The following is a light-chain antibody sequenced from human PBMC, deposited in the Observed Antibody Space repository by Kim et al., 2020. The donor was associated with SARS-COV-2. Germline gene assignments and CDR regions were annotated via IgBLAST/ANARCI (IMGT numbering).Light chain of an antibody. Sequence: ASTGDRVTITCRASQGISSYLAWYQQKPGKAPKLLIYAASTLQSGVPSRFSGSGSGTDFTLTISCLQSEDFAPYYCQQYYSYPWTFGQGTKVDIK. CDR2: AAS. J-gene: IGKJ1*01. V-gene: IGKV1-8*01. CDR1: QGISSY. CDR3: QQYYSYPWT.